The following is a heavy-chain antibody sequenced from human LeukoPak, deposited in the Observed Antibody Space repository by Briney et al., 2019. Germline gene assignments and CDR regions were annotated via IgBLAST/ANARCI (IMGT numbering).Heavy chain of an antibody. CDR1: GGSISSYY. D-gene: IGHD5-18*01. CDR3: ARGAGYSYGRPQSLSDY. CDR2: IYYSGST. V-gene: IGHV4-59*01. J-gene: IGHJ4*02. Sequence: PSETLSLTCTVSGGSISSYYWSWIRQPPGKGLEWIGYIYYSGSTNYNPSLKSRVTISVDTSKNQFSLKLSSVTAADTAVYYCARGAGYSYGRPQSLSDYWGQGTLVTVSS.